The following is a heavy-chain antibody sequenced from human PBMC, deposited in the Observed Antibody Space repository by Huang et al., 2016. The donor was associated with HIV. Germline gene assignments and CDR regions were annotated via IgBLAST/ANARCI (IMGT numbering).Heavy chain of an antibody. J-gene: IGHJ4*02. D-gene: IGHD2-21*02. CDR2: IIPIQATS. V-gene: IGHV1-69*13. Sequence: QVQLVQSGAEVKRPGSSVKVSCKTSGGTFSSYAIVWVRQVPGQGLEWVGGIIPIQATSNYAQKFKDRVTITADESTDTAFLELSGLKSEDTAMYFCARRQGGALLYWGQGTLITVT. CDR1: GGTFSSYA. CDR3: ARRQGGALLY.